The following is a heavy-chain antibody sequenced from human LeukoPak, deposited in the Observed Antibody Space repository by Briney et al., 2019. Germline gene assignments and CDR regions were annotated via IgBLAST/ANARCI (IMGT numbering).Heavy chain of an antibody. D-gene: IGHD5-12*01. J-gene: IGHJ5*02. V-gene: IGHV1-69*05. CDR3: ARDLVPVGYGWSDP. Sequence: ASVKVSCKASGGTFSSYAISWVRQAPGQGLEWMGGIIPIFGTANYAQKFQGRVTITTDESTSTAYMELSSLRSEDTAVYYCARDLVPVGYGWSDPWGQGTLVTVSS. CDR2: IIPIFGTA. CDR1: GGTFSSYA.